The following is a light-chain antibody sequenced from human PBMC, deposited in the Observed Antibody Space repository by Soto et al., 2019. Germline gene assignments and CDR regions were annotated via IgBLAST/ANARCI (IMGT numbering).Light chain of an antibody. CDR3: QQSYSSPRIT. CDR1: QSVRSSF. CDR2: GAS. J-gene: IGKJ5*01. V-gene: IGKV3D-7*01. Sequence: VMTQSPATLSVSPVGRATLSCRASQSVRSSFLAWYQQKPGQAPSLLIYGASTRATGIPARFSGSGSGTDFTLTISSLQLEDFATFYCQQSYSSPRITFGQGTRLEIK.